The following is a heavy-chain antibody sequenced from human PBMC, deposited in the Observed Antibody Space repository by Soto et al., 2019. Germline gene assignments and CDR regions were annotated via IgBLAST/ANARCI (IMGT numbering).Heavy chain of an antibody. V-gene: IGHV4-30-2*01. CDR2: VSYSGSS. CDR1: GGSISSGAFS. CDR3: ARGPRPSSAGTGAY. D-gene: IGHD6-13*01. J-gene: IGHJ4*02. Sequence: SETLSLTCSVSGGSISSGAFSWTWIRQPPGKGLELIGYVSYSGSSFYNPSLQSRASISIDRSKNHFSLYLQMNSLRAEDTAVYYCARGPRPSSAGTGAYWGQGTLVTVSS.